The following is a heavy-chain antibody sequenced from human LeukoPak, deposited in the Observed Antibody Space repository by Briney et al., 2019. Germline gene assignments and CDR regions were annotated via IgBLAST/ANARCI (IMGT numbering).Heavy chain of an antibody. Sequence: GGSLRLSCAAPGLTLSGYWMHWVRQAPGKGLVWVSRINGDASSTSYADSVKGRFTISRDNAKSTLYLQMNSLGVEDTAVYYCARARGNTYGYFEYWGQGTLVTVSS. CDR1: GLTLSGYW. CDR3: ARARGNTYGYFEY. J-gene: IGHJ4*02. D-gene: IGHD5-18*01. V-gene: IGHV3-74*01. CDR2: INGDASST.